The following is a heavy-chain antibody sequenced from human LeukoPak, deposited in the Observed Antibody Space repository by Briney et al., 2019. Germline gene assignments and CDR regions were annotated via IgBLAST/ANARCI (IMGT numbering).Heavy chain of an antibody. J-gene: IGHJ4*02. Sequence: GGSLRLSCAVSGITLSNYGMSWVRQAPGKGLEWVAVIGYDGVNKFYTDSVKGRFTISRDDSKSTLYLQMDSLRAEDTAVYYCARDFLRGAPDYLDLWGQGTLVTVSS. CDR2: IGYDGVNK. CDR3: ARDFLRGAPDYLDL. V-gene: IGHV3-30*03. D-gene: IGHD3-10*01. CDR1: GITLSNYG.